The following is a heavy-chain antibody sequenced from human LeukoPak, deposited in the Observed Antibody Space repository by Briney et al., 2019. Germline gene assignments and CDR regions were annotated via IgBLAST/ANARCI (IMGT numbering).Heavy chain of an antibody. V-gene: IGHV3-33*05. CDR2: ISIDGGEK. Sequence: PGRSLRLSCAGSRFTFSNYGMHWVRQAPGKGLEWVAVISIDGGEKHYGDSVRGRFTISRDNSKNTLYLQMDSLRAEDTAVYYCATGDSDFWGQGSLVSVSS. CDR3: ATGDSDF. CDR1: RFTFSNYG. J-gene: IGHJ4*02. D-gene: IGHD2-15*01.